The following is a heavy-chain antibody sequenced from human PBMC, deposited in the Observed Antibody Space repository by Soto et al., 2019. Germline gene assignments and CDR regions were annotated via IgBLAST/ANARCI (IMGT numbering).Heavy chain of an antibody. CDR3: ARESRYYDSSGYYYYFDY. Sequence: GSLRLSCAASGFTFSSYAMHWVRQAPGKELEFVSAISSNGSNKYYANSVKGRFTISRDNSKNTLYLQMGSLRAEDMAVYYCARESRYYDSSGYYYYFDYWGQGTLLTVSS. V-gene: IGHV3-64*01. J-gene: IGHJ4*02. CDR2: ISSNGSNK. D-gene: IGHD3-22*01. CDR1: GFTFSSYA.